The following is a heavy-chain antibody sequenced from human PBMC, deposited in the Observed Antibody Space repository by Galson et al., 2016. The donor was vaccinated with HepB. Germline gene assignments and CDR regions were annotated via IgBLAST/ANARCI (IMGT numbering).Heavy chain of an antibody. CDR1: GLSLTNAGAG. Sequence: PALVKPTQTLTLTCNFSGLSLTNAGAGVGWIRQPPGKALEWLGCIQWDDDERYSPALKTRLTITKATSKNLVIIKMANVDPADTATYYCARSLGLIFDKWGQGTLVTVSS. J-gene: IGHJ4*01. CDR2: IQWDDDE. D-gene: IGHD3/OR15-3a*01. CDR3: ARSLGLIFDK. V-gene: IGHV2-5*02.